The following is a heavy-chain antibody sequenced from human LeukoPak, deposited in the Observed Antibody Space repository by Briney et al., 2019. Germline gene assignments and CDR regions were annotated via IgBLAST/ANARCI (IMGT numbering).Heavy chain of an antibody. Sequence: GASVKVSCKASGYTFTNYYIHWVRQAPGQGLERMGLINPRDGSTTYAQRFQGRVTMTRETSTSTVYMDLSNLRSDDTAVYYCAKSYGSGRAHDFWGQGTLVTVSS. CDR2: INPRDGST. CDR1: GYTFTNYY. D-gene: IGHD3-10*01. V-gene: IGHV1-46*01. J-gene: IGHJ4*02. CDR3: AKSYGSGRAHDF.